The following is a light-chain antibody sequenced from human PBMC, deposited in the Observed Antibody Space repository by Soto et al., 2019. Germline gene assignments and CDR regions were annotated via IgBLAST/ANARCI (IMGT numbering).Light chain of an antibody. Sequence: DIPMTQSPSTLSASVGDRVSITCRASQSISSSLAWYQQKPGKAPKLLIYKASSLESGVPSRFSGSGSGTEFTLTISSLQPDDFASYYCQEYSSDWETFGQGTKVEIK. CDR1: QSISSS. V-gene: IGKV1-5*03. J-gene: IGKJ1*01. CDR2: KAS. CDR3: QEYSSDWET.